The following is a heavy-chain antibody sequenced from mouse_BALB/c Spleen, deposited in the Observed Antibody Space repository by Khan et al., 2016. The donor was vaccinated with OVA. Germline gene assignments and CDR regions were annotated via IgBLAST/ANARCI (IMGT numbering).Heavy chain of an antibody. D-gene: IGHD2-1*01. J-gene: IGHJ4*01. Sequence: EVQLLESGPDLVKPSQSLSLTCTVTGYSITSGYAWHWIRQFPGNKLEWMAYIYFSGSINYNPSLKSRISVTRDTSKNQFFLQLNSVTSEDTATYYCTRDGNYMDYWGQGTSVTVSS. CDR2: IYFSGSI. V-gene: IGHV3-1*02. CDR1: GYSITSGYA. CDR3: TRDGNYMDY.